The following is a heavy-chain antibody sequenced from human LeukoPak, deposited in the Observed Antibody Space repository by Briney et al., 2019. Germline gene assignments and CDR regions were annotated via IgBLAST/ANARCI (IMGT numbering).Heavy chain of an antibody. D-gene: IGHD5-12*01. CDR2: ITPIFGTA. Sequence: ASVKVSCKASGGTFSSYAISWVRQAPGQGLEWMGGITPIFGTANYAQKFQGRVTITTDESASTAYMELSSLRSEDTAVYYCARSYSGYDFSGMDVWGKGTTVTVSS. CDR1: GGTFSSYA. V-gene: IGHV1-69*05. J-gene: IGHJ6*04. CDR3: ARSYSGYDFSGMDV.